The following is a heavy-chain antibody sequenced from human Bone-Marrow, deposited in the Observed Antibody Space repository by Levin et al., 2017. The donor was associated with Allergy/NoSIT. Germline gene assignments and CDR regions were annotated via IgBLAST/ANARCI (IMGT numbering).Heavy chain of an antibody. CDR2: INGDGSST. CDR3: ARDRGYAFDI. Sequence: QAGGSLRLSCAASGFSINDYWLHWVRQVPGKGLVWVSHINGDGSSTTYADSVKGRFSISRDNAKNTLCLQMNRLTAEDTAVYYCARDRGYAFDIWGHGTMVTVSS. J-gene: IGHJ3*02. D-gene: IGHD2-15*01. V-gene: IGHV3-74*01. CDR1: GFSINDYW.